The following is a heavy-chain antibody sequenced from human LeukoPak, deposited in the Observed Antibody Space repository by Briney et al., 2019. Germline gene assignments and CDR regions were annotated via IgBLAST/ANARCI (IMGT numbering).Heavy chain of an antibody. D-gene: IGHD6-6*01. Sequence: SETLSLXCTVSDGSISSGDYYWIWIRQPPGKGLEWIGYIYYSGSTYYNPSLKSRVTISVDTSKNQFSLKLSSVTAADTAVYYCARAQEEQLVHAFDIWGQGTMVTVSS. CDR2: IYYSGST. CDR3: ARAQEEQLVHAFDI. V-gene: IGHV4-30-4*08. CDR1: DGSISSGDYY. J-gene: IGHJ3*02.